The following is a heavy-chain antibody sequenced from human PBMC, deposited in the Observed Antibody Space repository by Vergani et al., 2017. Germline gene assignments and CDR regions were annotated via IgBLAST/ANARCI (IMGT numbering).Heavy chain of an antibody. V-gene: IGHV3-30*01. CDR2: ISYDGSNK. CDR3: ARDSTCSSCPLNWFDP. CDR1: GFTFSSYA. J-gene: IGHJ5*02. Sequence: QVQLVESGGGVVQPGRSLRLSCAASGFTFSSYAMHWVRQAPGKGLEWVAVISYDGSNKYYADSVKGRFTISRDNSKNTLYLQMNSLRAEDTAVYYCARDSTCSSCPLNWFDPWGQGTLVTVSS. D-gene: IGHD6-13*01.